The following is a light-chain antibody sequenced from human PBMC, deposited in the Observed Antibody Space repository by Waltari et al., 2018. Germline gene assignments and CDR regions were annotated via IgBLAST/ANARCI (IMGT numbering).Light chain of an antibody. Sequence: DIQFTQSPSSLSASVGDRVTMTCRASQDITTYLGWYQQKPGKAPKLLIYRASNLQTGVPSRFSGSGSGTEFTLTISSLQPEDFAVYYCQHRNSYPLTFGGGTKVEIK. CDR3: QHRNSYPLT. CDR2: RAS. CDR1: QDITTY. V-gene: IGKV1-17*01. J-gene: IGKJ4*02.